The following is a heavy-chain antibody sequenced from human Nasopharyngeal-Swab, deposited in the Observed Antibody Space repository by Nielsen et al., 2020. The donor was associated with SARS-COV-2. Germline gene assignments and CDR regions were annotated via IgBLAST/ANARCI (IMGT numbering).Heavy chain of an antibody. J-gene: IGHJ6*02. CDR2: ISYDGSNK. CDR1: GFTFSSYG. Sequence: GGSLRLSCAASGFTFSSYGMHWVRQAPGKGLEWVAVISYDGSNKYYADSVKGRFTISRDSSKNTLYLQMNSLRAEDTAVYYCANSDFWSGYYKPHYYYYGMDVWGQGTTVTVSS. D-gene: IGHD3-3*01. V-gene: IGHV3-30*18. CDR3: ANSDFWSGYYKPHYYYYGMDV.